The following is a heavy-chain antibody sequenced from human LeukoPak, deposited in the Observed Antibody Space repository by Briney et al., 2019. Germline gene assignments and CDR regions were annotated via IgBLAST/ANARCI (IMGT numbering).Heavy chain of an antibody. CDR1: GFTFSSYA. CDR3: ARDSDTAMAYFDY. J-gene: IGHJ4*02. V-gene: IGHV3-30*04. D-gene: IGHD5-18*01. CDR2: ISYDGSNK. Sequence: GRSLRLSCAASGFTFSSYAMHWVRQAPGKGLEWVAVISYDGSNKYYADSVKGRFTISRDNSKNTLYLQMNSLRAEDTAVYYCARDSDTAMAYFDYWGQGTLVTVSS.